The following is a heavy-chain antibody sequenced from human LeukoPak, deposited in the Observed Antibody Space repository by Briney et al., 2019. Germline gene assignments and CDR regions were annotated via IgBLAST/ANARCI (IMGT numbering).Heavy chain of an antibody. CDR3: ASESDSSGYSETDY. J-gene: IGHJ4*02. Sequence: PGGSLRLSCAASGFTFSSYGMHWVRQAPGKGLEWVAFIRYDGSNKYYADSVKGRFTISRDNAKNSLYLQMNSLRAEDTAVYYCASESDSSGYSETDYWGQGTLVTVSS. D-gene: IGHD3-22*01. CDR1: GFTFSSYG. CDR2: IRYDGSNK. V-gene: IGHV3-30*02.